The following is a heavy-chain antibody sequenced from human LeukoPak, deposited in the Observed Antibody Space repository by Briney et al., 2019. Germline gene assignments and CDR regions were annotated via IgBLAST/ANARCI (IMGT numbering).Heavy chain of an antibody. CDR1: GYTFTSYG. CDR2: ISAYNGNT. D-gene: IGHD3-22*01. V-gene: IGHV1-18*01. J-gene: IGHJ4*02. CDR3: ARRGDYYDSSGYYLYYFDY. Sequence: ASVKVSCKASGYTFTSYGISWVRQAPGQGLEWMGWISAYNGNTNYAQKLQGRVTMTTDTSTSTAYMELRSVRSDDTAVYYCARRGDYYDSSGYYLYYFDYWGQGTLVTVSS.